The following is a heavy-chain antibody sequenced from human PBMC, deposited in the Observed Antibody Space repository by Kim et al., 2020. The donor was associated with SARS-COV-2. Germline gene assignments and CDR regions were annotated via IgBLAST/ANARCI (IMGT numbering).Heavy chain of an antibody. D-gene: IGHD3-10*01. V-gene: IGHV4-34*01. CDR2: INHSGST. J-gene: IGHJ4*02. CDR1: GGSFSGYY. CDR3: ARVWAPGSREVSAITMVRGVAFDY. Sequence: SETLSLTCAVYGGSFSGYYWSWIRQPPGKGLEWIGEINHSGSTNYNPSLKSRVTISVDTSKNQFSLKLSSVTAADTAVYYCARVWAPGSREVSAITMVRGVAFDYWGQGTLVTVSS.